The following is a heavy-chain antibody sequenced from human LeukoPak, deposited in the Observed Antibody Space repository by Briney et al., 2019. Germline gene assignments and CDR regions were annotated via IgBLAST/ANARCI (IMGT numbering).Heavy chain of an antibody. V-gene: IGHV4-34*01. CDR1: GGSFSGYY. J-gene: IGHJ3*02. D-gene: IGHD6-6*01. CDR2: INHSGST. CDR3: ARDTTLAIAARPRAFDI. Sequence: SETLSLTCAVYGGSFSGYYWSWIRQPPGKGLEWIGEINHSGSTNYNPSLKSRVTISVDTSKNQFSLKLSSVTAADTAVYYCARDTTLAIAARPRAFDIWGQGTMVTVSS.